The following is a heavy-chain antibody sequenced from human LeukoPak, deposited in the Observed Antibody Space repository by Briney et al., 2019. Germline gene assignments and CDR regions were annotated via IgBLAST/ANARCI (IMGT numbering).Heavy chain of an antibody. D-gene: IGHD1-7*01. CDR1: GYTFTSYG. V-gene: IGHV1-18*01. CDR2: ISAYNGNT. CDR3: ARDLRNWTYLRDYYGMDV. J-gene: IGHJ6*02. Sequence: ASVKVSCKASGYTFTSYGISWVRQAPGQGLEWMGWISAYNGNTNYAQKLQGRVTMTTDTSTSTAYMELRSLRSDDTAVYYCARDLRNWTYLRDYYGMDVWGQGTTVTVSS.